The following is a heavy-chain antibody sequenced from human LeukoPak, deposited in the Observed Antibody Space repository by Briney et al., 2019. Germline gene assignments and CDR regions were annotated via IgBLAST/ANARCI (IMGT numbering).Heavy chain of an antibody. D-gene: IGHD1-14*01. Sequence: ASVKVSCKASGYTFTSYYMHWVRQAPGQGLEWMGIINPSGGSTSYAQKFQGRVTMTRDMSTSTVYMELSSLRSEDTAVYYCAREVISNPGAFDIWGQGTMVTVSS. V-gene: IGHV1-46*01. CDR2: INPSGGST. J-gene: IGHJ3*02. CDR1: GYTFTSYY. CDR3: AREVISNPGAFDI.